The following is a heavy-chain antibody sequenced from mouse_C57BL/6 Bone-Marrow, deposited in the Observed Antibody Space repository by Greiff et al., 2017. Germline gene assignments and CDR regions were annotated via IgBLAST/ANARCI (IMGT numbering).Heavy chain of an antibody. CDR3: ARPSSVYLYAMDY. CDR2: INPDSSTI. J-gene: IGHJ4*01. D-gene: IGHD3-2*02. CDR1: GIDFSRYW. Sequence: EVKLVESGGGLVQPGGSLKLSCAASGIDFSRYWMSWVRRAPGKGLEWIGEINPDSSTINYAPSLKDKFSISRDNAKKTLYLQMSRVTSEDTALYYCARPSSVYLYAMDYWGQGTSVTVSS. V-gene: IGHV4-1*01.